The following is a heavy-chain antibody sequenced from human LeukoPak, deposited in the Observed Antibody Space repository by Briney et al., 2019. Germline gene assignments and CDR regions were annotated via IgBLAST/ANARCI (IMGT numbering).Heavy chain of an antibody. CDR2: SVPSFAIT. Sequence: SVKVSCKTSGGSFSSYAISWVRQAPGQGLEFLGVSVPSFAITNYAQKFQGRVTITADKSTRTVYMELRSLRSEDTAVYYCARDFVRSLNTAMARRYWFDPWGQGTLVTVSS. CDR3: ARDFVRSLNTAMARRYWFDP. CDR1: GGSFSSYA. D-gene: IGHD5-18*01. J-gene: IGHJ5*02. V-gene: IGHV1-69*10.